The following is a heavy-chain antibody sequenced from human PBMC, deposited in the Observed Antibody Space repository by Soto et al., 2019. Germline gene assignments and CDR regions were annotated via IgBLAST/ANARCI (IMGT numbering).Heavy chain of an antibody. V-gene: IGHV5-51*01. CDR2: MYPDDSDI. CDR3: GTAYVSVFDNTNYYRDAFVI. CDR1: GYSFSFYW. J-gene: IGHJ3*02. D-gene: IGHD2-21*01. Sequence: PLETLKISCKASGYSFSFYWIGCVRQMPGKGLEWMAIMYPDDSDIRYSPSFEAHVTISSDKSTSAAFLQWSSLKASDTAMYFRGTAYVSVFDNTNYYRDAFVIWGQ.